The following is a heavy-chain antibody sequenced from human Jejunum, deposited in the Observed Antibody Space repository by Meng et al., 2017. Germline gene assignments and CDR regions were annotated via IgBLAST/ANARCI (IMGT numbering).Heavy chain of an antibody. D-gene: IGHD3-22*01. CDR1: GFNFHGYA. CDR3: ARSGGFSSEYP. V-gene: IGHV3-30*01. Sequence: VQLVESGGGVVQPGRSLRLSCAASGFNFHGYAMHWVRQAPGKGLEWVAGVSFDGTETFYADSVKGRFTISRDNSKNTLFLQMNGLRPDDTAMYYCARSGGFSSEYPWGQGTLVTVSS. CDR2: VSFDGTET. J-gene: IGHJ5*02.